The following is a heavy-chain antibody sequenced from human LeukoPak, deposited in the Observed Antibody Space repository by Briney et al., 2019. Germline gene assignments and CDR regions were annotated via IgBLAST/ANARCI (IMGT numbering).Heavy chain of an antibody. CDR3: TRESRPFCPFAY. CDR1: GGSISSSSYY. D-gene: IGHD2-2*01. J-gene: IGHJ4*02. V-gene: IGHV4-39*07. Sequence: SETLSLTCTVSGGSISSSSYYWGWIRQPPGKGLEWIGEISHSGTTNYNPSLRSRVAMSLDRANNQFSLSLTSVTAADTAVYYCTRESRPFCPFAYWGQGVLVTVSP. CDR2: ISHSGTT.